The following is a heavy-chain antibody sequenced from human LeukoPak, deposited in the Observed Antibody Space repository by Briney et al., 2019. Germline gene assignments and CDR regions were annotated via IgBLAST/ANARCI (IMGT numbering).Heavy chain of an antibody. D-gene: IGHD5-24*01. CDR1: GGSFSGYY. V-gene: IGHV4-34*01. CDR3: ARGWGGDNGGYWYFDV. J-gene: IGHJ2*01. CDR2: INHSGST. Sequence: SETLSLTCAVYGGSFSGYYWSWIRQPPGKGLEWIGEINHSGSTNHNPSLKSRVTISVDTSKNQFSLKLSSVTAADTAVYYCARGWGGDNGGYWYFDVWGRGTLVTVSS.